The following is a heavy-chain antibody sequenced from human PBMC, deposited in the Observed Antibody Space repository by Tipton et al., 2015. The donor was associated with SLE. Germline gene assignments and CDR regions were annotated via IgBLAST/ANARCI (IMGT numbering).Heavy chain of an antibody. CDR3: ARDFWSGPSIEYSQH. D-gene: IGHD3-3*01. CDR2: ISGDSSYR. J-gene: IGHJ1*01. CDR1: GFTLSSYT. Sequence: GSLRLSCTASGFTLSSYTMNWVRQAPGKGLEWVSSISGDSSYRFYADSLKGRFTISRDNAKNSLYLQMNSLRAEDTAVYYCARDFWSGPSIEYSQHWGRGTLVIVSS. V-gene: IGHV3-21*01.